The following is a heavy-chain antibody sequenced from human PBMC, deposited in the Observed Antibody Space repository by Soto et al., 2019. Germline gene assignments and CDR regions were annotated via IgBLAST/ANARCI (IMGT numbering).Heavy chain of an antibody. V-gene: IGHV3-23*01. J-gene: IGHJ4*02. D-gene: IGHD4-17*01. CDR3: ARGGYGDLAK. CDR2: VTLSGDYT. CDR1: GFSFTSYA. Sequence: EVNLLESGGGLLQPGGSLRLSCVASGFSFTSYAMAWVRQAPGMGLEWVCTVTLSGDYTYYAAPLKARFTISIDNSKTTVYLQLSSLRADDTAVYYCARGGYGDLAKWGQGTWVTVSS.